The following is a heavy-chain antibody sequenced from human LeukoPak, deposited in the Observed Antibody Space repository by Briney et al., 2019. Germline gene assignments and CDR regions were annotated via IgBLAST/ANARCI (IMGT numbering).Heavy chain of an antibody. CDR3: ARAHYYDSSGGY. J-gene: IGHJ4*02. CDR1: GYTFTSYG. Sequence: ASVKVSCKASGYTFTSYGISWVRQAPGQGLEWMGWISAYNGNTNYAQKLQGRVTMTTDASTSTAYMELRSLRSDDTAVYYCARAHYYDSSGGYWGQGTLVTVSS. CDR2: ISAYNGNT. V-gene: IGHV1-18*01. D-gene: IGHD3-22*01.